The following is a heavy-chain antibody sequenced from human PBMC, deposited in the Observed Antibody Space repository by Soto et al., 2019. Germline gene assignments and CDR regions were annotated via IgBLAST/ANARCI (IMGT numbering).Heavy chain of an antibody. CDR1: GGSFSGYY. CDR2: INHSGST. Sequence: QVQLQQWGAGLLKPSETLSLTCAVYGGSFSGYYWSWIRQPPGKGLEWIGEINHSGSTNYNPSLKSRVTISVDTSKNKFSLKLSSVTAADTAVYYCAREGGYKYCSGGSCYRPKYYMDVWGKGTTVTVSS. J-gene: IGHJ6*03. V-gene: IGHV4-34*01. CDR3: AREGGYKYCSGGSCYRPKYYMDV. D-gene: IGHD2-15*01.